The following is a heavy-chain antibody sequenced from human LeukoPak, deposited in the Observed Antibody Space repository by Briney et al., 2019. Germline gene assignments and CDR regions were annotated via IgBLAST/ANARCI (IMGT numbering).Heavy chain of an antibody. J-gene: IGHJ4*02. CDR3: ASLNLGYCSSTSCPVFDY. Sequence: PSETLSLTCTVSGGSISSSSYYWGWIRQPPGKGLEWIGSIYYSGSTYYNPSLKSRVTISVDTSKNQFSLKLSSVTAADTAVYYCASLNLGYCSSTSCPVFDYWGQGTLVTVSS. CDR1: GGSISSSSYY. D-gene: IGHD2-2*01. CDR2: IYYSGST. V-gene: IGHV4-39*01.